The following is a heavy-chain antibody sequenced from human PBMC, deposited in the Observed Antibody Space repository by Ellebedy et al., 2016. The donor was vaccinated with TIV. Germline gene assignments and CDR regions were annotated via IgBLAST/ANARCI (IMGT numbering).Heavy chain of an antibody. D-gene: IGHD6-13*01. Sequence: GESLKISXKGSRYSFTSYWIGWVRQMPGKGLEWMGIIYPGDSDTRYSPSFQGQVTISADKSISTAYLQWSSLKASDTAMYYCAKGGYSSRSWFDPWGQGTLVTVSS. CDR2: IYPGDSDT. CDR3: AKGGYSSRSWFDP. V-gene: IGHV5-51*01. CDR1: RYSFTSYW. J-gene: IGHJ5*02.